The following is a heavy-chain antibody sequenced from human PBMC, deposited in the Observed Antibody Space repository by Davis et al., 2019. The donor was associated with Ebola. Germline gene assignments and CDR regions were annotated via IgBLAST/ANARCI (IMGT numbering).Heavy chain of an antibody. J-gene: IGHJ4*02. Sequence: MPSETLSLTCTVSGASISSYYWTWIRQSPGKTLEWLGHIYYSGATNYNPSLRSRVTISVDTSKKQFSLRLSSVTAADTATYYCARLTYYDSTGYLDYWGQGAQVNVSS. CDR3: ARLTYYDSTGYLDY. D-gene: IGHD3-22*01. V-gene: IGHV4-59*03. CDR1: GASISSYY. CDR2: IYYSGAT.